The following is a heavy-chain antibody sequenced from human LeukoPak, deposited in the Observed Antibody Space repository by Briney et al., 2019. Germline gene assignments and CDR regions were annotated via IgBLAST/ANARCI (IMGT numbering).Heavy chain of an antibody. J-gene: IGHJ6*03. CDR3: ARDGYGSSMDV. CDR2: RFSSGIT. Sequence: SETLSLTCTVSGASISTYYWSWIRQPAGKGLEWIGRRFSSGITNYNPSLKNRVTMSVDMSKNQFSLKLNSVTAADTAVYYCARDGYGSSMDVWGKGTTVTVSS. V-gene: IGHV4-4*07. CDR1: GASISTYY. D-gene: IGHD6-13*01.